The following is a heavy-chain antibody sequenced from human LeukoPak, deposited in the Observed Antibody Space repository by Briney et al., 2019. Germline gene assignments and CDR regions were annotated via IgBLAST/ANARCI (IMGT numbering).Heavy chain of an antibody. Sequence: PSETLSLTCTVSGGSISSYYWSWIRQPAGKGLEWIGHIYCTGSTNYNPSLKSRVTIIVDTSKKQFFLKLTSVTAADTAVYYCARAFSGLYGMDVWGQGTTVTVSS. D-gene: IGHD2-21*01. V-gene: IGHV4-59*08. CDR1: GGSISSYY. CDR2: IYCTGST. CDR3: ARAFSGLYGMDV. J-gene: IGHJ6*02.